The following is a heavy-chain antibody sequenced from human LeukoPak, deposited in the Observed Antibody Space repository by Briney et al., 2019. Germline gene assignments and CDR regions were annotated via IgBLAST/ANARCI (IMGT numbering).Heavy chain of an antibody. Sequence: SETLSLTCAVYGGSFSGYYWSWIRQPPGKGLEWIGEINHSGSTNYNPSLKSRVTISVDTSKNQFSLKLSSVTAADTAVYYCARGTGYANWFDPWGRGTLVTVSS. CDR1: GGSFSGYY. CDR3: ARGTGYANWFDP. V-gene: IGHV4-34*01. CDR2: INHSGST. J-gene: IGHJ5*02. D-gene: IGHD5-18*01.